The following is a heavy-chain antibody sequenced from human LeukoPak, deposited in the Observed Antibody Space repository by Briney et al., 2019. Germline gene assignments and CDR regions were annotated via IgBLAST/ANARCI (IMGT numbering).Heavy chain of an antibody. CDR1: GFTFSSYA. D-gene: IGHD2-21*02. J-gene: IGHJ4*02. CDR2: ISYDGSNK. CDR3: ARDLRYCGGDCYSPVDY. Sequence: PGGSLRLSCAASGFTFSSYAMSWVRQAPGKGLEWVAVISYDGSNKYYADSVKGRFTISGDNSKNTLYLQMNSLRAEDTAVYYCARDLRYCGGDCYSPVDYWGQGTLVTVSS. V-gene: IGHV3-30-3*01.